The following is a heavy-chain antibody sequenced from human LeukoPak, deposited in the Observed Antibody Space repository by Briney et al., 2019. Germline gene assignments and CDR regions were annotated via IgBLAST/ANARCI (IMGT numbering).Heavy chain of an antibody. CDR1: GFAFSYYT. D-gene: IGHD4-23*01. Sequence: GGSLRLSCAASGFAFSYYTMSWVRQAPGKGLEWVSSISSSSSYIYDADSVKGRFSISRDNAKNSLFLQMNSLRVEDTAVYYCARDGDYGGNSEVFDFWGQGTLVTVSS. CDR3: ARDGDYGGNSEVFDF. J-gene: IGHJ4*02. V-gene: IGHV3-21*01. CDR2: ISSSSSYI.